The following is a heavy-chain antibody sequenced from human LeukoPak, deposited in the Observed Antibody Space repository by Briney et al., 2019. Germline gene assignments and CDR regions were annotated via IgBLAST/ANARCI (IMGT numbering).Heavy chain of an antibody. CDR2: ISYDGSNK. CDR3: AKASLRYFDWDAFDI. V-gene: IGHV3-30*18. D-gene: IGHD3-9*01. J-gene: IGHJ3*02. CDR1: GSTFSSYG. Sequence: GGSLRLSCAASGSTFSSYGMHWVRQAPGKGLEWVAVISYDGSNKYYADSVKGRFTISRDNSKNTLYLQMNSLRAEDTAVYYCAKASLRYFDWDAFDIWGQGTMVTVSS.